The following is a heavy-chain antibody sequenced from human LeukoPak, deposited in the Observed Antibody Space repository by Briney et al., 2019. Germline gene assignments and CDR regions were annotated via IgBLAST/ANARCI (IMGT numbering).Heavy chain of an antibody. D-gene: IGHD3/OR15-3a*01. CDR2: ISGSGGNT. Sequence: GGSLRLFCAASGFSFSNYVMSWVRQAPGKGLEWVSGISGSGGNTYYADSVKGRFTISRDNSKNTLYLQMNSLRFEDAALYYCAKDRAGVSTRTGYLHPWRQGSLVTVSS. J-gene: IGHJ5*02. CDR3: AKDRAGVSTRTGYLHP. CDR1: GFSFSNYV. V-gene: IGHV3-23*01.